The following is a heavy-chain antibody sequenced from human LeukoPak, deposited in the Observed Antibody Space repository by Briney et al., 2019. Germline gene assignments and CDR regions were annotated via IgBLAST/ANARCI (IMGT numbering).Heavy chain of an antibody. D-gene: IGHD5-24*01. J-gene: IGHJ3*02. CDR2: TYYRSKWYN. CDR3: ARDADEENAFDI. CDR1: GDSVSSNSAA. Sequence: SQTLSLTCAISGDSVSSNSAAWNWIRQSPSRGLEWLGRTYYRSKWYNDYAVSLKSRITINPDTSKNQCSLQLNSVTPEDTAVCFCARDADEENAFDIWGQGTMVTVSS. V-gene: IGHV6-1*01.